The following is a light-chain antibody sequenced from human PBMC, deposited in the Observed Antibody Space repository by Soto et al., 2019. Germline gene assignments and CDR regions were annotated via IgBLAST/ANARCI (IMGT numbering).Light chain of an antibody. Sequence: QSALTQPPSASGSPGQSVTISCTGTSSDVGGYNYVSWYQHHPGKAPKLMIYEVTKRPSGVPDRFSGSKSGNTASLTVSGLQVEDEADYYCSSYAGTKNMVFGGGTQLTVL. CDR1: SSDVGGYNY. CDR2: EVT. V-gene: IGLV2-8*01. J-gene: IGLJ2*01. CDR3: SSYAGTKNMV.